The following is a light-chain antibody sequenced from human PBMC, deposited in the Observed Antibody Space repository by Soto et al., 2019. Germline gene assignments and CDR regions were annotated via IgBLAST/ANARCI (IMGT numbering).Light chain of an antibody. CDR3: TSYTITATRV. CDR2: EVS. V-gene: IGLV2-14*01. Sequence: QSALTQPASVSGSPGQSITISCTGTSSDVGGYNYVSWYQQHPGKAPQLIIYEVSNRPSGISNRFSGSKSDNTSSLTISRLQAEDEADYYCTSYTITATRVFGGGTKLTVL. J-gene: IGLJ3*02. CDR1: SSDVGGYNY.